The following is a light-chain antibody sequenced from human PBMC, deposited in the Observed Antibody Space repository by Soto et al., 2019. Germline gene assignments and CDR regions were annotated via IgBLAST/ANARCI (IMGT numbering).Light chain of an antibody. V-gene: IGLV2-14*01. J-gene: IGLJ2*01. CDR3: SSYTSSSTGV. CDR1: NTDVGGYDR. CDR2: EVS. Sequence: QSALTQPASVSGSPGQSITISCTGTNTDVGGYDRVSWYQHHPGKAPKLMIYEVSNRPSGVSNRFSGSKSGNTASLTISGLQAEDEADYYCSSYTSSSTGVFGGGTKLTVL.